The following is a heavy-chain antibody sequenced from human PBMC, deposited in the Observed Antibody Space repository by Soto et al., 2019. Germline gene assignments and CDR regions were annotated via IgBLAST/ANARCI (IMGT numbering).Heavy chain of an antibody. V-gene: IGHV1-2*02. Sequence: QVQLVQSGAEVKKPGASVKVSCKASGYTFTGYYMHWVRQAPGQGLEWMGWINPNSGGTNYAQKFQGRVTMTSDTSISTAYMELSRLRSDDTAVDYCASNHCSGGSCYSPGGYWGQGTLVTVSS. J-gene: IGHJ4*02. CDR2: INPNSGGT. D-gene: IGHD2-15*01. CDR1: GYTFTGYY. CDR3: ASNHCSGGSCYSPGGY.